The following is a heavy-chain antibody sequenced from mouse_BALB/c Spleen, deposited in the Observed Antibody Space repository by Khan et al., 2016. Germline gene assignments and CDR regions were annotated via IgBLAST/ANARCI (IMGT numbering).Heavy chain of an antibody. CDR1: GFTFSRFG. J-gene: IGHJ2*01. V-gene: IGHV5-17*02. CDR3: ARRDY. Sequence: EVELVESGGGLVQPGGSRKLSCAASGFTFSRFGMHWVRQAPEKGLEWVAYISSGSSTIYYADTLKGRFTISRDNPKNALFLQMTSLRSGDTGMCYGARRDYWGQGTTLTVSA. CDR2: ISSGSSTI.